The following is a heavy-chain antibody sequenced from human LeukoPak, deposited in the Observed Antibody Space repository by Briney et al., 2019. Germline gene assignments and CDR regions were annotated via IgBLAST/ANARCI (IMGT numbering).Heavy chain of an antibody. CDR2: ISYDGSNK. D-gene: IGHD3-22*01. CDR3: XXXXYYDSSGYVMGPDY. V-gene: IGHV3-30-3*01. J-gene: IGHJ4*02. CDR1: GFTFSSYA. Sequence: GGSLRLSCAASGFTFSSYAMHWVRQAPGKGLEWVAVISYDGSNKYYADSVKGRFTISRDSSKSTLYLQMNSLRAEDTAVYHXXXXXYYDSSGYVMGPDYWGQGTLVTVSS.